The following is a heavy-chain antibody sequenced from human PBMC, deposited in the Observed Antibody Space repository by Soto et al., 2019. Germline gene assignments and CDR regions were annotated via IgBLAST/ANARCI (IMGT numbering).Heavy chain of an antibody. CDR1: GGSISSGGYY. CDR3: ARGQAMIVAFDI. V-gene: IGHV4-31*03. Sequence: SETLSLTCTVSGGSISSGGYYWSWIRQHPGKGLEWIGYIYYSGSTYYNPSLKSRVTISVDTSKNQFSLKLSSVTAAETAVYYCARGQAMIVAFDIWGQGTMVTVSS. CDR2: IYYSGST. D-gene: IGHD3-22*01. J-gene: IGHJ3*02.